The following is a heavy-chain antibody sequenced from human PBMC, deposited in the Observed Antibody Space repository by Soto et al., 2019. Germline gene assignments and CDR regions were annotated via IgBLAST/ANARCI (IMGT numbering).Heavy chain of an antibody. Sequence: ASVKVSCKTSGYTFSGYYMHWIRQAPGQGLEWMGWINPNTSGTIYAQKFQGRVAMTRDTSISTAYMELSGLRSDDTAVYYCARDRDPTFFDYWGQGTLVTVSS. CDR1: GYTFSGYY. CDR2: INPNTSGT. CDR3: ARDRDPTFFDY. J-gene: IGHJ4*02. V-gene: IGHV1-2*02.